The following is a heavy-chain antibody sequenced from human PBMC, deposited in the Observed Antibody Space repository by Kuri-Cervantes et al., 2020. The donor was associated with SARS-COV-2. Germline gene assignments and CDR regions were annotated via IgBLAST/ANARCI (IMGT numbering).Heavy chain of an antibody. D-gene: IGHD1-7*01. J-gene: IGHJ4*02. Sequence: LRLSCAVSGGSISSGGYSWSWIRQPPGKGLEWIGYIYHSGSTYYNPSLKSRVTISVDRSKNQFSLKLSSVTAADTAVYYCAGSITGTTAPEGFDYWGQGTLVTVSS. CDR2: IYHSGST. CDR1: GGSISSGGYS. V-gene: IGHV4-30-2*01. CDR3: AGSITGTTAPEGFDY.